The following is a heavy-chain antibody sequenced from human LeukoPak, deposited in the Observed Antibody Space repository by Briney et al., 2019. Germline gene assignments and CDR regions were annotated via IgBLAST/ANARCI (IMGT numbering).Heavy chain of an antibody. CDR2: ISSSSSYI. V-gene: IGHV3-21*03. J-gene: IGHJ4*02. Sequence: PGGSLRLSCAASGFTFSSYSMNWVRQAPGKGLEWVASISSSSSYIYYADSVKGRFTISRHNAKNSLYLQMNSLRAEDTAVYYCTTDPSRVVYRRGSDYWGQGSLVTVS. CDR1: GFTFSSYS. CDR3: TTDPSRVVYRRGSDY. D-gene: IGHD2-8*02.